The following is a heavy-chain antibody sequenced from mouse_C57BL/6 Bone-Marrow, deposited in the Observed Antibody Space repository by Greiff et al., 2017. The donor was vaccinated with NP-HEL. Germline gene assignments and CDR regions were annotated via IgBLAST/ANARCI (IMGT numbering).Heavy chain of an antibody. J-gene: IGHJ4*01. D-gene: IGHD1-1*01. CDR3: ARADYYGSPSMDY. CDR2: ISYDGSN. Sequence: EVQVVESGPGLVKPSQSLSLTCSVTGYSITSGYYWNWIRQFPGNKLEWMGYISYDGSNNYNPSLKNRISITRDTSKNQFFLKLNSVTTEDTATYYCARADYYGSPSMDYWGQGTSVTVSS. V-gene: IGHV3-6*01. CDR1: GYSITSGYY.